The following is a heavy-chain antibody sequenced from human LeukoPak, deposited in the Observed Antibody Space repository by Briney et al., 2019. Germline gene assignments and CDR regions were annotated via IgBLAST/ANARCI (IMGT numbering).Heavy chain of an antibody. V-gene: IGHV4-59*05. Sequence: SETLSLTCTVSGGSISSYYWSWIRQPAGKGLEWIGSIYYSGSTYYNPSLKSRVTISVDTSKNQFSLKLSSVTAADTAVYYCARQPMVRGVLDAFDIWGQGTMVTVSS. CDR3: ARQPMVRGVLDAFDI. D-gene: IGHD3-10*01. J-gene: IGHJ3*02. CDR2: IYYSGST. CDR1: GGSISSYY.